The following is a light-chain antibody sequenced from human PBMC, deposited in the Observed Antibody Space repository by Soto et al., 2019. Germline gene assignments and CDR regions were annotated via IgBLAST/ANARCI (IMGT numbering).Light chain of an antibody. CDR1: SSDVGGYDF. CDR2: DVT. Sequence: QSALTQPRSVSGSPGQSVTISCTGSSSDVGGYDFVSWYQQLPGKAPKLMIYDVTKRPSGVPDRFSGSKSGNTASLTISGLQSGDEAVYFCCSYARNYVYVFGTGTKLTVL. V-gene: IGLV2-11*01. CDR3: CSYARNYVYV. J-gene: IGLJ1*01.